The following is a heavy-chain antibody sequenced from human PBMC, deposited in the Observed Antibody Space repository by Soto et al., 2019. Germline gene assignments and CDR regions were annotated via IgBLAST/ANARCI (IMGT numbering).Heavy chain of an antibody. V-gene: IGHV3-23*01. J-gene: IGHJ4*02. CDR3: AKGTGAFDRGWEYYDF. Sequence: EGSLGLSCAASGFAFSSYTMSWVRQTPGKGLEWVSSISASGGSTYYGDSLKGRFTISRDNSKNTLNLHIKSLGVEDSAVYYCAKGTGAFDRGWEYYDFWGQGTQVTVCS. CDR2: ISASGGST. D-gene: IGHD6-19*01. CDR1: GFAFSSYT.